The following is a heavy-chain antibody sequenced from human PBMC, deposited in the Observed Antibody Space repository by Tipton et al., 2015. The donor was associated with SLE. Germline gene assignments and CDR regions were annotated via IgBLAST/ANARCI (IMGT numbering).Heavy chain of an antibody. CDR1: GDSISSSSYY. Sequence: TLSLTCIVSGDSISSSSYYWGWIRQPPGKGLEWIGSIYYSGSTYYNPSLKSRVTISLDTSKNQFSLNLSSVTAADTAVYYCARDEYRYDTTGYHLLGHFDFWGQGTLVTVSS. D-gene: IGHD3-22*01. J-gene: IGHJ4*02. CDR2: IYYSGST. V-gene: IGHV4-39*07. CDR3: ARDEYRYDTTGYHLLGHFDF.